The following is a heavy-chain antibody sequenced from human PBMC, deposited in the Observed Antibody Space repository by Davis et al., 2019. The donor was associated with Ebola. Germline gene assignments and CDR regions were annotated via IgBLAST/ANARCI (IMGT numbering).Heavy chain of an antibody. CDR2: ISYSGNT. V-gene: IGHV4-39*07. J-gene: IGHJ4*02. CDR1: GDSIRSSGYY. CDR3: ARVLGNGDLLPDY. D-gene: IGHD4-17*01. Sequence: SETLSLTCTVSGDSIRSSGYYWGWIRQSPGKGLEWIASISYSGNTFYNPSLKSRVTISIDTSKNQFSLKLSSVTAADTALYFCARVLGNGDLLPDYWGQGTLVTVSS.